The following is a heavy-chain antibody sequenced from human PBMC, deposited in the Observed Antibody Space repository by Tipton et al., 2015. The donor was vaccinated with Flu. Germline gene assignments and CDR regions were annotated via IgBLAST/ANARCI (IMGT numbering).Heavy chain of an antibody. Sequence: LRLSCTVSGDSMRSDYFWGWIRQTPGKGLEWIGNVHETGSGYYNPSLRSRVTIAVDRPKNEFSLRLISVTAADTAVYHCARRDYSNYVSEPRNWLDSWGQGTLVTVSS. CDR1: GDSMRSDYF. CDR2: VHETGSG. V-gene: IGHV4-38-2*02. D-gene: IGHD3-16*01. CDR3: ARRDYSNYVSEPRNWLDS. J-gene: IGHJ5*01.